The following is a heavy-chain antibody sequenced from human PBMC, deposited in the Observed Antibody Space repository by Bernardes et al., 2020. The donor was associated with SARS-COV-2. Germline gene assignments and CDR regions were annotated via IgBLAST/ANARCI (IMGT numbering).Heavy chain of an antibody. CDR3: SKNAKYSSSAMEV. J-gene: IGHJ6*02. Sequence: GGSLRLSCAASGFTFSRHTMHWVRQAPGKGLEWVSAIDSYSSYIYYVDSVKGRFTISRDNSRNTLYLEMNSLRAEDTAIYYCSKNAKYSSSAMEVWGQGTTVTV. D-gene: IGHD5-18*01. V-gene: IGHV3-21*04. CDR1: GFTFSRHT. CDR2: IDSYSSYI.